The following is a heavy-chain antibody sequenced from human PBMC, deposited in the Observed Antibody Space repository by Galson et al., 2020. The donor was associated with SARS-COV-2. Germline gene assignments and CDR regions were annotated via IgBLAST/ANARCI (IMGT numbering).Heavy chain of an antibody. D-gene: IGHD6-13*01. V-gene: IGHV3-74*01. CDR2: INTDGSNT. CDR1: GFTFSSYW. J-gene: IGHJ4*02. CDR3: AISRVAAGTYSFDY. Sequence: GESLKISCVASGFTFSSYWMHWVRQAPGKGLVWVSRINTDGSNTNYADSVKGRFTISRDNAKNTLYLQMNSLRAEDTAVYYCAISRVAAGTYSFDYWGQGILVTVSS.